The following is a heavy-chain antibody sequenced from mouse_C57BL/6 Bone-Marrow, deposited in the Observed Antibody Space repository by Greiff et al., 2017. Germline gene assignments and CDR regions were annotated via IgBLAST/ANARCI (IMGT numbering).Heavy chain of an antibody. CDR3: AGGGSYYVRILDY. Sequence: QVQLQQPGAELVKPGASVKLSCKASGYTLTSYWMHWVKQRPGQGLEWIGMIHPNSGSTNYNEKFKSKATLTVDKSSSTAYMQLSSLTSEDSAVYYWAGGGSYYVRILDYWGQGTTLTVSS. V-gene: IGHV1-64*01. CDR2: IHPNSGST. CDR1: GYTLTSYW. J-gene: IGHJ2*01. D-gene: IGHD2-12*01.